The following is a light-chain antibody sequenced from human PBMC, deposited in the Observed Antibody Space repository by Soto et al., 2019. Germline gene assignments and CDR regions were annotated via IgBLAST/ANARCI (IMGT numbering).Light chain of an antibody. J-gene: IGKJ1*01. Sequence: VVLTQSPGTLSLSPGARATLSCRASRSVSISFLAWYQQKPGQAPKLLICGASNRATGIPDRFSGSGSGTDFSLIISRLEPEDSAVYYCQQFGGSLRAFGQGTKVEI. CDR2: GAS. CDR3: QQFGGSLRA. CDR1: RSVSISF. V-gene: IGKV3-20*01.